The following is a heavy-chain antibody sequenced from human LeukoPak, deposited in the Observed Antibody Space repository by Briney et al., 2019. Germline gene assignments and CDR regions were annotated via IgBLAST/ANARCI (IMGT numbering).Heavy chain of an antibody. V-gene: IGHV4-34*01. CDR2: INHSGST. D-gene: IGHD3-22*01. Sequence: ASKTLSLTCAVYGGSFSGYYWSWIRQPPGKGLEWIGEINHSGSTNYNPSLKSRVTISVDTTKNQFSLKLSSVTAADTAVYYCAAYYYDSSGYYYPPKFDYWGQGTLVTVSS. CDR3: AAYYYDSSGYYYPPKFDY. J-gene: IGHJ4*02. CDR1: GGSFSGYY.